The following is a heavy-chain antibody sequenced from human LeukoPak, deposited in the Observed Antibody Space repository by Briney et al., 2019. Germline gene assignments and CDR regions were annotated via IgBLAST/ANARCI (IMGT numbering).Heavy chain of an antibody. J-gene: IGHJ3*02. CDR1: GGSINSYY. V-gene: IGHV4-59*01. CDR2: IYYSGST. Sequence: SETLSLTCTVSGGSINSYYWSWIRQPPGKGLEWIGYIYYSGSTNYNPSLKSRVTISVDTSKNQFSLKLSSVTAADTAVYYCARGTTVTYLDAFDIWGQGTMVTVSS. CDR3: ARGTTVTYLDAFDI. D-gene: IGHD4-17*01.